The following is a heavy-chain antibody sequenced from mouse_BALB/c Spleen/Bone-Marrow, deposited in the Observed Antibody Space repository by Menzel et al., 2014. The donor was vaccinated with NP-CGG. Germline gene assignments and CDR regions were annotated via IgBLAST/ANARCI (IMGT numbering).Heavy chain of an antibody. CDR3: ARKSQRAYDSMVY. D-gene: IGHD2-4*01. V-gene: IGHV1S56*01. CDR1: GYTFTNFY. J-gene: IGHJ4*01. Sequence: VQLQQPGLELVKPGASVRISCKASGYTFTNFYIHWVKQRPGQGLEWIGWIYPEDFNTKFNENFKGKATLTADKSSSTAYMQLSSLTSEDSAVYFCARKSQRAYDSMVYWGPGTSVTVSS. CDR2: IYPEDFNT.